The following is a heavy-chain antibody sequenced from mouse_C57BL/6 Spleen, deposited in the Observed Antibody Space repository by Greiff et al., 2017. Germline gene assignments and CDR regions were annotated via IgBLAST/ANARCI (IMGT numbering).Heavy chain of an antibody. Sequence: QVQLQQSGAELVKPGASVKISCKASGYTFTDSYINWVKQRPGQGLEWIGKVGPGSGSTYYNERFMGKATLTADKSSSTAYMQLSSLTTEDSAVAFCARAGGGYWGQGTTLTVSS. D-gene: IGHD4-1*01. V-gene: IGHV1-77*01. CDR3: ARAGGGY. CDR2: VGPGSGST. J-gene: IGHJ2*01. CDR1: GYTFTDSY.